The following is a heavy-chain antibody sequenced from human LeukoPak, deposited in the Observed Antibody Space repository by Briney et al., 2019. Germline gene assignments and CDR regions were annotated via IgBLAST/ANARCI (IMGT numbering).Heavy chain of an antibody. D-gene: IGHD3-10*01. CDR3: AREMMVRGVIITQNFDY. CDR2: IKQDGSEK. Sequence: GGSLRLSCAASGFTYSSYWMSWVRQAPGKGLEWAANIKQDGSEKYYVDSVKGRFTISRDNAKNSLYLQMNSLRAEDTAVYYCAREMMVRGVIITQNFDYWGQGTLVTVSS. V-gene: IGHV3-7*01. J-gene: IGHJ4*02. CDR1: GFTYSSYW.